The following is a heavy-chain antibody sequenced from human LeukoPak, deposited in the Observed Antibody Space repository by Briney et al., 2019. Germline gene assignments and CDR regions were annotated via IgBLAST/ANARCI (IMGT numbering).Heavy chain of an antibody. CDR3: ATGYLVTAGLLDV. Sequence: ASVKVSCKVSGYTLTELSMFWVRQAPGKGLEWMGSFDPEDGKTVYAQKFQGRVTMTEDTSTDTAYMELSSLRSEDTAVYYCATGYLVTAGLLDVWGQGTTVTVSS. V-gene: IGHV1-24*01. CDR1: GYTLTELS. D-gene: IGHD6-13*01. CDR2: FDPEDGKT. J-gene: IGHJ6*02.